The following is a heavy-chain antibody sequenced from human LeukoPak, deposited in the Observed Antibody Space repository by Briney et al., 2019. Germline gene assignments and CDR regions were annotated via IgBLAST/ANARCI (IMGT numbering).Heavy chain of an antibody. V-gene: IGHV1-2*02. CDR2: TNPNSGVT. Sequence: ASVKVSCKASGYSFTGYCIHWVRQAPGQGLEWMGWTNPNSGVTKYEQKFQGRVTMTRDTSTSTAYMELSSLRSDDTAVYYCARGAVGYSGYDNWFDPWGQGTLVTVSS. J-gene: IGHJ5*02. CDR1: GYSFTGYC. D-gene: IGHD5-12*01. CDR3: ARGAVGYSGYDNWFDP.